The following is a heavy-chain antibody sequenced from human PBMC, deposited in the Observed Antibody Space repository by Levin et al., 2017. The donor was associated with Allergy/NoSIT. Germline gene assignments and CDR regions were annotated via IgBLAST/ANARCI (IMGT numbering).Heavy chain of an antibody. CDR1: GRSISSYY. D-gene: IGHD3-3*01. J-gene: IGHJ4*02. V-gene: IGHV4-59*01. CDR3: ARGEFWSGLDY. CDR2: IYYNGNT. Sequence: TSETLSLTCTVSGRSISSYYWSWIRQPPGKGLEWIGYIYYNGNTNYNPSLKSRVTMSIDTSENQFSLKLSSVTAADTAVYYCARGEFWSGLDYWGQGALVTVSS.